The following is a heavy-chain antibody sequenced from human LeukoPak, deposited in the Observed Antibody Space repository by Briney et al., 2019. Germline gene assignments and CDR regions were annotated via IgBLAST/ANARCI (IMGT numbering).Heavy chain of an antibody. CDR1: GFTFDDYA. Sequence: GGSLRLSCAASGFTFDDYAMHWVRQAPGKGLEWVSGISWNSGSIGYADSVKGRFTISRDNAKNSLYLQMNSLRAEDTALYYCAKVRAVIYGTDVWGQGTTVTVSS. D-gene: IGHD6-19*01. J-gene: IGHJ6*02. CDR2: ISWNSGSI. V-gene: IGHV3-9*01. CDR3: AKVRAVIYGTDV.